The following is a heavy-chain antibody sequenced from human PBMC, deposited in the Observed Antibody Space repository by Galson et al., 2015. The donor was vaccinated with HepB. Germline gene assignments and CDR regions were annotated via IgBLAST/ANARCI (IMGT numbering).Heavy chain of an antibody. CDR3: ASIVGATNAAFDI. Sequence: SVKVSCKAPGYTFSTYSISWVRQAPGQGLEWMGRIIPILGIANYAQKFQGRVTITADKSTSTAYMELSSLRSEDTAVYYCASIVGATNAAFDIWGQGTMVTVSS. CDR1: GYTFSTYS. CDR2: IIPILGIA. V-gene: IGHV1-69*02. J-gene: IGHJ3*02. D-gene: IGHD1-26*01.